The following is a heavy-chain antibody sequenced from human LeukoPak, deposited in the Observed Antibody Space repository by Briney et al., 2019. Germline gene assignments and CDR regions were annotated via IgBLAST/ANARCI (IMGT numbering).Heavy chain of an antibody. D-gene: IGHD6-13*01. V-gene: IGHV4-39*01. CDR3: ARRSQTAAGRGIDY. J-gene: IGHJ4*02. CDR2: MANSGST. CDR1: GGSISSSSSYY. Sequence: SETLCLTCTASGGSISSSSSYYWAWIRQPPGKGLAWIGTMANSGSTYYNPSLKIRVTISGATSKNQFSLKLSSVTAADTAVFYCARRSQTAAGRGIDYWGQGTLVTVSS.